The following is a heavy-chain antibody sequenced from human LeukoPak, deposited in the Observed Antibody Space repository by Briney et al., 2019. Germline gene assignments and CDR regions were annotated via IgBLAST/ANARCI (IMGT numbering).Heavy chain of an antibody. CDR2: INPNSGGT. J-gene: IGHJ4*02. CDR3: ARDYCGGDCYSYYFDY. V-gene: IGHV1-2*02. D-gene: IGHD2-21*02. Sequence: ASVKVSWKASGYTFTGYYMHWVRQAPGQGLEWMGWINPNSGGTNYAQKFQGRVTMTRDTSISTAYMELSRLRSDDTAVYYCARDYCGGDCYSYYFDYWGRGTLVTVSS. CDR1: GYTFTGYY.